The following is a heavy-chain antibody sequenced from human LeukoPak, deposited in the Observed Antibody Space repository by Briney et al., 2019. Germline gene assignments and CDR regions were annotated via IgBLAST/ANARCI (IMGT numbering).Heavy chain of an antibody. J-gene: IGHJ4*02. CDR2: IKRDGGEK. Sequence: GGSLRLSCEASTFTFTPGWMSWVRQAPGKGLEWVAMIKRDGGEKYYVDSVKGRYTISRDNAKKSLYLQMDSLRDEDTAVYYCASLDTAHPSGVYWGQGTLVTVSS. CDR3: ASLDTAHPSGVY. D-gene: IGHD5-18*01. V-gene: IGHV3-7*01. CDR1: TFTFTPGW.